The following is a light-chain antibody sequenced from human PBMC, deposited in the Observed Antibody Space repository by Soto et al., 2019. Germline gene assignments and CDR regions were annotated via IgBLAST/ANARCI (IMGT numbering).Light chain of an antibody. CDR3: QPFGRSPPSWT. V-gene: IGKV3-20*01. Sequence: ETVLTQSPGTLSLSPGERATLSCRASQSVSSNYLAWYQQKPGQAPRLLIYGASTRASGIPDRFSGSESGTDFTLTISSLEPEDFAVYYCQPFGRSPPSWTFGQATKVEIK. J-gene: IGKJ1*01. CDR2: GAS. CDR1: QSVSSNY.